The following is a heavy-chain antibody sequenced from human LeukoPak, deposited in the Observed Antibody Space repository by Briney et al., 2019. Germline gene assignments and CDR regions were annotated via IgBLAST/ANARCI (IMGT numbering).Heavy chain of an antibody. Sequence: NPSETLSLICTVSGGSISSYYWSWIRQPPGKGLEWIGYIYYSGSTNYNPSLKSRVTISVDTSKNQFSLKLSSVTAADTAVYYCARVVYSYGYYYYMDVWGKGTTVTVSS. CDR3: ARVVYSYGYYYYMDV. CDR1: GGSISSYY. V-gene: IGHV4-59*01. CDR2: IYYSGST. D-gene: IGHD5-18*01. J-gene: IGHJ6*03.